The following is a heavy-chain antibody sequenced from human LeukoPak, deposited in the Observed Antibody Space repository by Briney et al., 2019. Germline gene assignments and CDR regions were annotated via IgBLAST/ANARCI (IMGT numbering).Heavy chain of an antibody. J-gene: IGHJ4*02. V-gene: IGHV3-48*01. Sequence: PGGSLRLSCAASGFTVSSNYMSWVRQAPGKGLEWVSYINGHSDAIYYADSAKGRFTISRDNAKNSLYLQMNSLRAEDTAVYYCARDLPSGYSIDYWGQGTLVTVSS. CDR3: ARDLPSGYSIDY. CDR1: GFTVSSNY. D-gene: IGHD2-15*01. CDR2: INGHSDAI.